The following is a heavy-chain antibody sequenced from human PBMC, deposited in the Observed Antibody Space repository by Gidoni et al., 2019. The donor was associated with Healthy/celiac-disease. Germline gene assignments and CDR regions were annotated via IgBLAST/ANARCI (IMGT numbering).Heavy chain of an antibody. CDR1: GGSFSGYY. Sequence: QVQLQQWGAGLLKPSETLSLPCAVYGGSFSGYYWSWIRQPPGKGLEWIGEINHSGSTNYNPSLKSRVTISVDTSKNQFSLKLSSVTAADTAVYYCASRLIVVVPAARGYGMDVWGQGTTVTVSS. J-gene: IGHJ6*02. CDR3: ASRLIVVVPAARGYGMDV. CDR2: INHSGST. V-gene: IGHV4-34*01. D-gene: IGHD2-2*01.